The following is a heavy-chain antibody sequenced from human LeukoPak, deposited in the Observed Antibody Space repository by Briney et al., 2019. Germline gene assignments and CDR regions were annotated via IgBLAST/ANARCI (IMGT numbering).Heavy chain of an antibody. J-gene: IGHJ4*02. D-gene: IGHD6-6*01. CDR1: GFIFSDFY. Sequence: GGSLSLSCAASGFIFSDFYMSGVRQAAGKGLEDIAYISPSSHDIIYADSVKGRFTISRDNAKNSLYLQMNSLRAEDTAVYYCAKTARVPDYWGQGTQVTVSS. CDR3: AKTARVPDY. V-gene: IGHV3-11*06. CDR2: ISPSSHDI.